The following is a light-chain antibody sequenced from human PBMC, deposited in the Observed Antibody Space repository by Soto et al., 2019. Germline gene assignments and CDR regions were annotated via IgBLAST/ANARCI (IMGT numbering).Light chain of an antibody. Sequence: QSVLTQPPSVSGAPGQRVTISCTGSSSNIGAGYDVHWYQQLPGTAPKLLIYGNINRPSGVPDRFSGSKSGTSASLAITGLQAEDEADYYCQSYDSSLSGYVFGTGTKVNVL. J-gene: IGLJ1*01. CDR2: GNI. V-gene: IGLV1-40*01. CDR1: SSNIGAGYD. CDR3: QSYDSSLSGYV.